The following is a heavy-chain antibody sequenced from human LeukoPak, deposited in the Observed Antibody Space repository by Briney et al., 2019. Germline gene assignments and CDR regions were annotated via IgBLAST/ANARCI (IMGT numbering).Heavy chain of an antibody. CDR3: ARAVAGFAFDI. D-gene: IGHD6-19*01. CDR1: GFTLSSYE. CDR2: ISSSGSNI. Sequence: PGGSLRLSCAASGFTLSSYEMNWVRQAPGKGLEWVSYISSSGSNIYYADSVKGRFTISRDNAKNSLYLHMNSLRAEDTADYYCARAVAGFAFDIWGQGTMVAVSS. J-gene: IGHJ3*02. V-gene: IGHV3-48*03.